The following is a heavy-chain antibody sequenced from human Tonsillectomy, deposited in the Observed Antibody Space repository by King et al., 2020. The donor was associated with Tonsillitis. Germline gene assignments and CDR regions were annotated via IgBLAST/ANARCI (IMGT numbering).Heavy chain of an antibody. J-gene: IGHJ3*02. CDR3: ARDPDYYYDSSGYYSDDAFDI. Sequence: QLQESGPGLVKPSQTLSLTCTVSGGSISSGSYYWSWIRQPAGKGLEWIGRIYTSGSTIYNPSLKSRVTISVDTSKNQFSLKLSSETAADTAVYYCARDPDYYYDSSGYYSDDAFDIWGQGTMVTVSS. V-gene: IGHV4-61*02. CDR1: GGSISSGSYY. D-gene: IGHD3-22*01. CDR2: IYTSGST.